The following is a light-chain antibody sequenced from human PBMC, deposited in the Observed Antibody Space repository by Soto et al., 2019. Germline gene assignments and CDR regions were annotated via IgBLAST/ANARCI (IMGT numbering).Light chain of an antibody. CDR3: QQFNSYPIT. J-gene: IGKJ5*01. CDR1: QDIRGA. Sequence: AIQLTQSPSSLSASVGDRVTITCRAGQDIRGALAWYQQKPGKAPKMLIYDVSTLESGVPLRFSGSSSGTDFTLTISSLQPVDFATYYCQQFNSYPITFGQGTRLEIK. V-gene: IGKV1-13*02. CDR2: DVS.